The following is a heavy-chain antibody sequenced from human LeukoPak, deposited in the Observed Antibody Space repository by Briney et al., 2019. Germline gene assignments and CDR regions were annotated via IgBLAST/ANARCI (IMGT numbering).Heavy chain of an antibody. V-gene: IGHV4-59*01. CDR1: GGSISSYY. J-gene: IGHJ6*02. CDR2: IYYSGST. D-gene: IGHD6-6*01. Sequence: SETLSLTYTVSGGSISSYYWSWIRQPPGKGLEWIGYIYYSGSTNYNPSLKSRVTISVDTSKNQFSLKLSSVTAADTAVYYCASVRPYYYGMDVWGQGTTVTVSS. CDR3: ASVRPYYYGMDV.